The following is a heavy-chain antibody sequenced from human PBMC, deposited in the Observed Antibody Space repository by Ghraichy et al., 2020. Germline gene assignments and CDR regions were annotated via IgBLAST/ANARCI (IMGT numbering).Heavy chain of an antibody. D-gene: IGHD2-2*02. CDR3: ARAGYCSSTSCYKPSSSGMDV. CDR2: IYYSGST. CDR1: GGSISSYY. V-gene: IGHV4-59*01. Sequence: ESLNISCTVSGGSISSYYWSWIRQPPGKGLEWIGYIYYSGSTNYNPSLKSRVTISVDTSKNQFSLKLSSVTAADTAVYYCARAGYCSSTSCYKPSSSGMDVWGQGTTVTVSS. J-gene: IGHJ6*02.